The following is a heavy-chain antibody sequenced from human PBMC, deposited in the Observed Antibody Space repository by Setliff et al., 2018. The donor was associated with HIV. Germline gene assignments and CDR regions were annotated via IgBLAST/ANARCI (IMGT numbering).Heavy chain of an antibody. Sequence: SETLSLTCTVSGGSISSGYYWGWIRQPPGNGLEWIGSIYHSGSTNYNPSLKSRVTISVHTSKNQFSLKLSSVTAADTAVYYCARSRESSGYYRDYYYYLDVWGKGTTVTVSS. CDR3: ARSRESSGYYRDYYYYLDV. CDR1: GGSISSGYY. CDR2: IYHSGST. D-gene: IGHD6-19*01. J-gene: IGHJ6*03. V-gene: IGHV4-38-2*02.